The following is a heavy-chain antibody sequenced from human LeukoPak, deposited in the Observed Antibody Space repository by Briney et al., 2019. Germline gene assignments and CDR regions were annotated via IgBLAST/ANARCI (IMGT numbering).Heavy chain of an antibody. CDR2: IKQDGSEK. Sequence: GGSLRLSCAASGFTLSSYWMSWVRQAPGKGLEWVANIKQDGSEKYYVDSVKGRFTISRDNAKNSLYLQMNSLRAEDTAVYYCARDAFVVVPAAIPYYFDYWGQGTLVTVSS. CDR1: GFTLSSYW. V-gene: IGHV3-7*01. CDR3: ARDAFVVVPAAIPYYFDY. D-gene: IGHD2-2*02. J-gene: IGHJ4*02.